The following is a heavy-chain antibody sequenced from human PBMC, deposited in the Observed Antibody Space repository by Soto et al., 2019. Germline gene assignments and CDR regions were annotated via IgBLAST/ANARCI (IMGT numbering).Heavy chain of an antibody. J-gene: IGHJ3*02. CDR2: ISGSGGST. CDR1: GFTFSSYA. Sequence: GGSLRLSCAASGFTFSSYAMSWVRQAPGKGLEWVSAISGSGGSTYYADSVKGRFTISRDNSKNTLYLQMNSLRAEDTAVYYCAKGGYMVRGVIGAFDIWGQGTMVTVSS. CDR3: AKGGYMVRGVIGAFDI. V-gene: IGHV3-23*01. D-gene: IGHD3-10*01.